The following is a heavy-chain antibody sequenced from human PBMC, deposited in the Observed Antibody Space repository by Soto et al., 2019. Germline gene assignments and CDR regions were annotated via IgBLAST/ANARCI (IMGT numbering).Heavy chain of an antibody. CDR1: GGTVSSGSNY. D-gene: IGHD2-21*02. Sequence: SETLSLTCTVSGGTVSSGSNYWSWIRQPPGKGLEWVGYIYYSGNTNYNPSLKRRVTISVDTSQNQNSPKVNSVTAAETAVYSFARGGGDLHRSSPFDYWGQGTLVTVSS. J-gene: IGHJ4*02. V-gene: IGHV4-61*01. CDR2: IYYSGNT. CDR3: ARGGGDLHRSSPFDY.